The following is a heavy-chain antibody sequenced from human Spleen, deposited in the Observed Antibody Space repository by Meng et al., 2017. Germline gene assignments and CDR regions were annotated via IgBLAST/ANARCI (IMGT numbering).Heavy chain of an antibody. CDR2: SYSTGGS. J-gene: IGHJ4*02. V-gene: IGHV4-34*01. D-gene: IGHD4-17*01. CDR1: GGSFSGYY. Sequence: SETLSLTCAVYGGSFSGYYWSWIRQPPGKGLEWIGSSYSTGGSYYNPSLKSRVAISVDTSRNQVSLKMTSVTAADTAVYYCARDAYGDSFWGQGRLVTVSS. CDR3: ARDAYGDSF.